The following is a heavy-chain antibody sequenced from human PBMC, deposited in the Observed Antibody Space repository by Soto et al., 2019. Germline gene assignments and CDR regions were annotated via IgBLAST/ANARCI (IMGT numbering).Heavy chain of an antibody. CDR3: ARLQGELWFGELPDYYYYYGMDV. V-gene: IGHV3-9*01. D-gene: IGHD3-10*01. Sequence: GGSLRLSCAASVFTFDDYAMHWVRQAPGKGLEWVSGISWNSGSIGYADSVKGRFTISADKSISTAYLQWSSLKASDTAMYYCARLQGELWFGELPDYYYYYGMDVWGQGTTVTVSS. J-gene: IGHJ6*02. CDR1: VFTFDDYA. CDR2: ISWNSGSI.